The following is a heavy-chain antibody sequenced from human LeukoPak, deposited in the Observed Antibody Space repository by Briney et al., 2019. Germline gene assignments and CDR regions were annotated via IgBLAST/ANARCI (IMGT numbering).Heavy chain of an antibody. V-gene: IGHV4-4*02. CDR1: GGSITTTNY. CDR3: SRESGPFCPFGH. D-gene: IGHD1-26*01. CDR2: VSLAGRT. Sequence: SETLSLTCGVSGGSITTTNYWSWVRQPPGGGLVWIGEVSLAGRTRYNPSLKNRVNISIDESKNHLYLNLASVTAADTAVYYCSRESGPFCPFGHWGQGTLVAVTS. J-gene: IGHJ4*02.